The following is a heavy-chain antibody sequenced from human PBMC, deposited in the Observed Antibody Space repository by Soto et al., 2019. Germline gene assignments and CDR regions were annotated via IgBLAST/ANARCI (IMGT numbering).Heavy chain of an antibody. V-gene: IGHV3-53*01. J-gene: IGHJ3*02. CDR2: IYSGVST. Sequence: EVQLVESGGGLIQPGGSLRLSCAASGFTVSSNYMNWVRQAPGKGLEWVSIIYSGVSTYYADSVKGRFTISRDKSKNTLYLQMNGLRAEDTAVYYCARSLTNYYDTSGDLIPYAFDIWGQGTMVTVSS. CDR1: GFTVSSNY. D-gene: IGHD3-22*01. CDR3: ARSLTNYYDTSGDLIPYAFDI.